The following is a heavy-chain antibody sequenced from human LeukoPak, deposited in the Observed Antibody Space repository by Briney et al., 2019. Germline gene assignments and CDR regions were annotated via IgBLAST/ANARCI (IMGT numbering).Heavy chain of an antibody. CDR1: GYTFTSYG. CDR3: ARDPEDRYSGSFHYFDY. CDR2: ISAYNGNT. V-gene: IGHV1-18*01. D-gene: IGHD1-26*01. Sequence: GASVKVSCKASGYTFTSYGISWVRPAPGQGLEWMGWISAYNGNTNYAQKLQGRVTMTTDTSTSTAYMELRSLRSDDTAVYYCARDPEDRYSGSFHYFDYWGQGTLVTVSS. J-gene: IGHJ4*02.